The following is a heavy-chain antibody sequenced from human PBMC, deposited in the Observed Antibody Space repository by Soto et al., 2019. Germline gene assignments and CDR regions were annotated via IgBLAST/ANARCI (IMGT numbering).Heavy chain of an antibody. CDR1: GGSINDYY. J-gene: IGHJ4*02. CDR2: GLRPDYT. V-gene: IGHV4-59*01. D-gene: IGHD6-13*01. CDR3: ARTGGFSSSWYYSSGWYYFAY. Sequence: SETLSLTCTVSGGSINDYYWSWTRQPPGKGLEWIAYGLRPDYTGYNPSLRNRVTISSDTSKNQFSLRLISVTAADTAVYYCARTGGFSSSWYYSSGWYYFAYWGQGTLVTVSS.